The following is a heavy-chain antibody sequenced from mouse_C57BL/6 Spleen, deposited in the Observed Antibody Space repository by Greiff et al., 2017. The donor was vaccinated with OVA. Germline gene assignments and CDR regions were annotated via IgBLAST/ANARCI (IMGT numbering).Heavy chain of an antibody. Sequence: VQLQQSGPELVKPGASVKISCKASGYTFTDYYMNWVKQSHGKSLEWIGDINPNNGGTSYNQKFKGKATLTVDKSSSTAYMELRSLTSEDSAVYYCARDPGSRSLRYFDVWGTGTTVTVSS. D-gene: IGHD1-1*01. CDR3: ARDPGSRSLRYFDV. V-gene: IGHV1-26*01. CDR1: GYTFTDYY. CDR2: INPNNGGT. J-gene: IGHJ1*03.